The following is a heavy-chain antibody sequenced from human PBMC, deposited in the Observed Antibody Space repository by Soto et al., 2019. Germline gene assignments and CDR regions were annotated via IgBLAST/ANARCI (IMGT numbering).Heavy chain of an antibody. Sequence: SETLSLTCTVSGGSISSYYWSWIRQPPGKGLEWIGYIYYSGSTNYNPSLKSRVTISVDTSKNQFSLKLSSVTAADTAVYYCARRRRDLLWFGEFYYMDVWGKGTTVTVSS. J-gene: IGHJ6*03. D-gene: IGHD3-10*01. CDR2: IYYSGST. CDR1: GGSISSYY. CDR3: ARRRRDLLWFGEFYYMDV. V-gene: IGHV4-59*01.